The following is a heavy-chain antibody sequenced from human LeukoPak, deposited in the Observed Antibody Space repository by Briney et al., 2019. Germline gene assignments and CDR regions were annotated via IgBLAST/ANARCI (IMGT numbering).Heavy chain of an antibody. J-gene: IGHJ3*01. CDR3: ARPSAYGEDAFDV. CDR1: GYIFTNYW. Sequence: GESLKISCKGSGYIFTNYWIGWVRQMPGKGLEWMEIIYPDDSDTRYSPSFRGQVTFSADKSISTAYLQWSSLKASDTAMYYCARPSAYGEDAFDVGGQGTLVTVSS. D-gene: IGHD2-21*01. V-gene: IGHV5-51*01. CDR2: IYPDDSDT.